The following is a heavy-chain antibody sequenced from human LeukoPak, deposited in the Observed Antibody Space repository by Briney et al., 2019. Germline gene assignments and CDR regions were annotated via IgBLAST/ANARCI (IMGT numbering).Heavy chain of an antibody. CDR2: ISSST. CDR3: ARDEDGYNYD. V-gene: IGHV3-48*04. D-gene: IGHD5-24*01. CDR1: GFTFSSYG. J-gene: IGHJ4*02. Sequence: GRSLRLSCAASGFTFSSYGMHWVRQAPGKGLEWVSYISSSTNYADSVKGRFTISRDNAKNSLFLQMNSLRVEDTAVYYCARDEDGYNYDWGQGTLVTVSS.